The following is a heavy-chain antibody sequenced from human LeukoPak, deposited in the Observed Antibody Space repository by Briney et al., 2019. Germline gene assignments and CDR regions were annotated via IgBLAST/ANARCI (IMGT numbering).Heavy chain of an antibody. CDR3: AFGPHLDLDY. Sequence: PGGSLRLSCAASGFTFSSYWMSWVRQAPGKGLEWVANIKQGGSEEYYVDSVKGRFTISRDNAKNSLYLQMNSLRAEDTAVYYCAFGPHLDLDYWGQGTLVTVSS. CDR1: GFTFSSYW. CDR2: IKQGGSEE. V-gene: IGHV3-7*01. J-gene: IGHJ4*02. D-gene: IGHD3-10*01.